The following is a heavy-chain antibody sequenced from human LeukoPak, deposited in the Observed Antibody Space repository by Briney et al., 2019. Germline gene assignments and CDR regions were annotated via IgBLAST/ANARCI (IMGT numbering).Heavy chain of an antibody. CDR3: ARGKWDSGSNYFDY. CDR1: GYTFSDYY. Sequence: GASVKVSCKASGYTFSDYYMHWVRQAPGQGLEWVGWINAGNGNTKFSEKFQDRVTFSRDTSANTAYMELSRLSSEDTAVYYCARGKWDSGSNYFDYWGQGTLVTVSS. CDR2: INAGNGNT. J-gene: IGHJ4*02. V-gene: IGHV1-3*01. D-gene: IGHD1-26*01.